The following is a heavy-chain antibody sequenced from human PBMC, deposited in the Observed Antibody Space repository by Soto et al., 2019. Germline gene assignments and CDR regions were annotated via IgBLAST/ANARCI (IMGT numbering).Heavy chain of an antibody. V-gene: IGHV4-30-4*02. Sequence: SETLSLTCTVSGGSISSGDYYWSWIRQPPGKGLEWIGYIYYSGSTYYNPSLKSRVTMTSDTSTTTVYMELNNLRSEDTAVYYCARDPWNYWGQGTLVTVSS. CDR2: IYYSGST. D-gene: IGHD3-3*01. CDR3: ARDPWNY. J-gene: IGHJ4*02. CDR1: GGSISSGDYY.